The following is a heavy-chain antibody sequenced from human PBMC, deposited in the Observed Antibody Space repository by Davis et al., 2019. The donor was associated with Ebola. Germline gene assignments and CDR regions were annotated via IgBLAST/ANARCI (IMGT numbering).Heavy chain of an antibody. J-gene: IGHJ3*02. V-gene: IGHV5-51*01. CDR1: GYSFTSYW. CDR2: IYTGDSDT. CDR3: ASLRRTITGMDDAFDI. Sequence: GESLKISCEGSGYSFTSYWIGWVRQMPGKGLEWMGIIYTGDSDTRYSPSFRGQVTISADKSIKTAFLQWSSLKASDTAMYYCASLRRTITGMDDAFDIWGQGTMVTVSS. D-gene: IGHD2-8*02.